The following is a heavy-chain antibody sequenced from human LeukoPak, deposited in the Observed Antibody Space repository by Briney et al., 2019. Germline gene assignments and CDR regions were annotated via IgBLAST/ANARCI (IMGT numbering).Heavy chain of an antibody. D-gene: IGHD3-10*01. J-gene: IGHJ4*02. CDR1: GFTFSSSW. Sequence: PGGSLRLSCATSGFTFSSSWMSWIRQAPGKGLEWVSYISSSSSYTNYADSVKGRFTISRDNAKNSLYLQMNSLRAEDTAVYYCARTPGTYYYGSGRPEDFDYWGQGTLVTVSS. V-gene: IGHV3-11*06. CDR2: ISSSSSYT. CDR3: ARTPGTYYYGSGRPEDFDY.